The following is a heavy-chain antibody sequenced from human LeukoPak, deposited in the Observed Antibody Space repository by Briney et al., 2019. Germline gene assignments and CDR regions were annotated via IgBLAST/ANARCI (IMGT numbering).Heavy chain of an antibody. J-gene: IGHJ4*02. D-gene: IGHD6-19*01. V-gene: IGHV4-4*07. CDR2: IYTSGST. CDR1: GGSISSYY. Sequence: SETLSLTCTVSGGSISSYYWSWIRHPAGKGLEWIGRIYTSGSTNYNPSLKSRVTMSVDTSKNQFSLKLSSVTAADTAVYYCARDGYSSGWYGSEQPFDYWGQGTLVTVSS. CDR3: ARDGYSSGWYGSEQPFDY.